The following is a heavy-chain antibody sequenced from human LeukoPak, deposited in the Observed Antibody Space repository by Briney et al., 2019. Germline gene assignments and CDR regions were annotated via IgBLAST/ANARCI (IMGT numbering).Heavy chain of an antibody. J-gene: IGHJ4*02. V-gene: IGHV3-48*01. D-gene: IGHD6-19*01. CDR1: GFTFSSYS. Sequence: PGGSLRLSCAASGFTFSSYSMNWVRQAPGKGLEWVSYISSSSSTIYYADSVKGRFTISRDNAKNSLYLQMNSLRAEDTAVYYCAKDGMLGSDSSGWYMGYWGQGTLVTVSS. CDR2: ISSSSSTI. CDR3: AKDGMLGSDSSGWYMGY.